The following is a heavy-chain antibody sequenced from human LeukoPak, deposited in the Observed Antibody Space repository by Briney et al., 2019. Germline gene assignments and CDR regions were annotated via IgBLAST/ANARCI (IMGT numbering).Heavy chain of an antibody. CDR1: GFTFSSYA. Sequence: QSGGSLRLSCAASGFTFSSYAMSWVRQAPGKGLEWVSAISGSGGSTYYADSVKGRFTISRDNSKNTLYLQMNSLRAEDTAVYYCAKDQHRTGSYYYYGMDVWGQGTTVTVSS. CDR3: AKDQHRTGSYYYYGMDV. D-gene: IGHD1-14*01. CDR2: ISGSGGST. V-gene: IGHV3-23*01. J-gene: IGHJ6*02.